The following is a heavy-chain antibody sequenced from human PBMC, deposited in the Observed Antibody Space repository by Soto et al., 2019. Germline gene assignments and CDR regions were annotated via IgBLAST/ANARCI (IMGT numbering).Heavy chain of an antibody. CDR2: IMPIFRAP. D-gene: IGHD2-15*01. CDR3: ARGVVVVAATYGMDV. CDR1: GGAFSDYA. V-gene: IGHV1-69*13. Sequence: SVKVSCKASGGAFSDYAFSWVRQAPGQGLEWLGGIMPIFRAPDYAQKFQGRVTITADEFTRTAYMEMNSLRAEDMAVYYCARGVVVVAATYGMDVWGQGTAVTVSS. J-gene: IGHJ6*02.